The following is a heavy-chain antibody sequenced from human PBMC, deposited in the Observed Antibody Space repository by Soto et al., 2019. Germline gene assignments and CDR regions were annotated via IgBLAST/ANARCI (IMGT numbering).Heavy chain of an antibody. V-gene: IGHV1-3*01. Sequence: ASVKVSCKASGYTFTSYAMHWVRQAPGQSLEWMGWINAGNGNTKYSQKFQGRVTITRDTSASTAYMELSSLRSEDTAVYYCARSNRYCSGGSCYSYPWFDPWGQGTLVTVSS. J-gene: IGHJ5*02. CDR3: ARSNRYCSGGSCYSYPWFDP. D-gene: IGHD2-15*01. CDR2: INAGNGNT. CDR1: GYTFTSYA.